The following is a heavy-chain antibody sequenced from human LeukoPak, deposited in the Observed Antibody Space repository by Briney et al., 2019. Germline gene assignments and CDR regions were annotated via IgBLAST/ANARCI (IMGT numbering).Heavy chain of an antibody. V-gene: IGHV3-21*01. J-gene: IGHJ4*02. CDR2: ISSGSSDI. Sequence: GVSLRLSCAASGFTFSSYSMNWVRQAPRKGLEWVSSISSGSSDIYYADSVKGRFTISRDNAKNSLYLQMNSLRAEDTAVYYCARRIAAAGGSDYWGQGTLVTVSS. CDR3: ARRIAAAGGSDY. D-gene: IGHD6-13*01. CDR1: GFTFSSYS.